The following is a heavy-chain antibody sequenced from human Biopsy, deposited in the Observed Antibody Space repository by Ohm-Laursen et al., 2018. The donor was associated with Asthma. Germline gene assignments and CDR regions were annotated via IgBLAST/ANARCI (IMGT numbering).Heavy chain of an antibody. J-gene: IGHJ3*01. Sequence: SSVKVSCKASGYNFISFAIHWVRQAPGQRLEWMGWVNTGNGDTKYSQKFQGRVTTTRDTSASTAYMELRSLRSEDTATYYCARTYYDFLTGQVKDVFGVWGQGTMVTVSS. D-gene: IGHD3-9*01. CDR2: VNTGNGDT. V-gene: IGHV1-3*04. CDR1: GYNFISFA. CDR3: ARTYYDFLTGQVKDVFGV.